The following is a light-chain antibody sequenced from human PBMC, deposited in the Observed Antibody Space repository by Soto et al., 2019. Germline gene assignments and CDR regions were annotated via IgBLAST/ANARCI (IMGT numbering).Light chain of an antibody. V-gene: IGKV1-17*03. J-gene: IGKJ4*01. CDR2: TTS. CDR3: LQHNSYPRT. Sequence: DIQMTQSPSSLSASVGDRVNITCRASQGISNYLAWFQQRPGKVPKRLIYTTSTLQSGVPSRFSGSRSGTEFTLTISSLQPEDVATYYCLQHNSYPRTFGGGTKVDIK. CDR1: QGISNY.